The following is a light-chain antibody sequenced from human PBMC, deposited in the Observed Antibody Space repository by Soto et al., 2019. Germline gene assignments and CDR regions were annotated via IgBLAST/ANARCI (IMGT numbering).Light chain of an antibody. CDR3: AVWDDSLNGFYA. CDR1: SSNIGSNS. CDR2: YDS. Sequence: QSALTQPPSASGTPGQRVTISCSGSSSNIGSNSVNWYQQFPGAAPKLLIYYDSQRPSGVPDRFSGSKSGTSASLAISGLQSEDEADYYCAVWDDSLNGFYAFGTGTKLTVL. J-gene: IGLJ1*01. V-gene: IGLV1-44*01.